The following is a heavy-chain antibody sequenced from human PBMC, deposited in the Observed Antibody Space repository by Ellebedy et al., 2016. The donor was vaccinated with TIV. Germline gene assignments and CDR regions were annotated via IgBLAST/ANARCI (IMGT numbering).Heavy chain of an antibody. J-gene: IGHJ6*02. D-gene: IGHD5-12*01. Sequence: GESLKISCAASGFIFSDCWMTWVRQAPGKGLEFVANIDQGGNAKHYVDSVKCRFTISRDNAKNSLFMQMNNLRAEDTAVYYCARTGYGYHGMDVWGQGTTVSVSS. CDR3: ARTGYGYHGMDV. CDR1: GFIFSDCW. V-gene: IGHV3-7*03. CDR2: IDQGGNAK.